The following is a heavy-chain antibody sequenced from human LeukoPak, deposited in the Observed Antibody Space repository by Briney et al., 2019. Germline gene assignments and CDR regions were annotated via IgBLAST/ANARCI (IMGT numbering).Heavy chain of an antibody. CDR1: GYTFTGYY. D-gene: IGHD4-17*01. J-gene: IGHJ4*02. V-gene: IGHV1-2*02. Sequence: EASVKVSCKASGYTFTGYYMHWVRQAPGQGLEWMGWINPNSGGTNYAQKFQGRVTMTRDTSISTDYMELSSLRSDDTAVYYCASEYGDRNDYWGQGTLVTVSS. CDR3: ASEYGDRNDY. CDR2: INPNSGGT.